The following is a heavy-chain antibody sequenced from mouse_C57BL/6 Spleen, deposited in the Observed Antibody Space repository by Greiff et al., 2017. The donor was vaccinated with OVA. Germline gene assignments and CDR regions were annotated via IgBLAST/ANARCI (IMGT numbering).Heavy chain of an antibody. Sequence: QVQLQQPGAELVKPGASVKLSCKASGYTFTSYWMHWVKQRPGQGLEWIGMIPPNSGSTNYNEKFKSKATLTVDKSSSTAYMQLSSLTSEDSAVYYCARDYGSSLAGAYWGQGTLVTVSA. J-gene: IGHJ3*01. CDR1: GYTFTSYW. D-gene: IGHD1-1*01. V-gene: IGHV1-64*01. CDR2: IPPNSGST. CDR3: ARDYGSSLAGAY.